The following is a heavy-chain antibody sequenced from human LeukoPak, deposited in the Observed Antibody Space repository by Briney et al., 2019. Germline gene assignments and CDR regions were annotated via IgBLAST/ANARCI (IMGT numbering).Heavy chain of an antibody. CDR2: IYYSGST. D-gene: IGHD6-13*01. CDR3: ARNLGGSSWVFDY. Sequence: SETLSLTCTVSGGPISSYYWSWIRQPPGKGLEWIGYIYYSGSTNYNPSLKSRVTISLDTSKNLFSLKLSSVTAADTAVYYCARNLGGSSWVFDYWGQGTLVTVSS. V-gene: IGHV4-59*01. CDR1: GGPISSYY. J-gene: IGHJ4*02.